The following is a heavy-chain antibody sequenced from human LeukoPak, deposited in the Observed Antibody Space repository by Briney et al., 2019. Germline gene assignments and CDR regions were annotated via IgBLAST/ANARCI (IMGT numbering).Heavy chain of an antibody. CDR2: INPNSGGT. CDR3: AREQGFDWLLYHGYFDY. D-gene: IGHD3-9*01. J-gene: IGHJ4*02. V-gene: IGHV1-2*04. CDR1: GYTFTSYD. Sequence: ASVKVSCKASGYTFTSYDINWVRQAPGQGLEWMGWINPNSGGTNYAQKFQGWVTMTRDTSISTAYMELSRLRSDDTAVYYCAREQGFDWLLYHGYFDYWGQGTLVTVSS.